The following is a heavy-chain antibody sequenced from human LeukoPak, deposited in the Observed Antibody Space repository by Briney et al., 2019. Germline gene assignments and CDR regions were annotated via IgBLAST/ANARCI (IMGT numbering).Heavy chain of an antibody. V-gene: IGHV3-33*08. CDR1: GFTFSSYS. D-gene: IGHD1-26*01. J-gene: IGHJ4*02. CDR3: ARDFGSYRFDY. CDR2: IWYDGSNK. Sequence: GGSLRLSCAASGFTFSSYSMNWVRQAPGKGLEWVAVIWYDGSNKYYADSVKGRFTISRDNSKNTLYLQMNSLRAEDTAVYYCARDFGSYRFDYWGQGTLVTVSS.